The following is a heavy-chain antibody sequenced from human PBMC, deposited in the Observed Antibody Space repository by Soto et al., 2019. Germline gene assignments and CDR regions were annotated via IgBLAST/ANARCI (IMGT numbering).Heavy chain of an antibody. Sequence: QVQLQESGPGLVKPSETLSLTCTVSGGSISSYYWSWIRQPPGKGLEWIGYIYYSGSTNYNPSLKSLVTISVDTSKNQFSLKLSSVTAADTAVYYCARRYGTVFDYWGQGTLVTVSS. J-gene: IGHJ4*02. CDR3: ARRYGTVFDY. V-gene: IGHV4-59*01. CDR1: GGSISSYY. CDR2: IYYSGST. D-gene: IGHD6-13*01.